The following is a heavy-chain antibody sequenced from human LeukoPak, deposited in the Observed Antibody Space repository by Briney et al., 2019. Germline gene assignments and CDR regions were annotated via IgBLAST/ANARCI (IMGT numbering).Heavy chain of an antibody. CDR2: ISGSGGST. CDR1: GFTFSSYA. Sequence: GGSLRLSCACSGFTFSSYAMSWVRQAPGKGLECVSAISGSGGSTYYADSVKGRFTISRDNSKNTLYLQMNSLRAEDKAVYYCAKDNLSYGGSFHFDFWGQGTLVTVSS. J-gene: IGHJ4*02. D-gene: IGHD1-26*01. V-gene: IGHV3-23*01. CDR3: AKDNLSYGGSFHFDF.